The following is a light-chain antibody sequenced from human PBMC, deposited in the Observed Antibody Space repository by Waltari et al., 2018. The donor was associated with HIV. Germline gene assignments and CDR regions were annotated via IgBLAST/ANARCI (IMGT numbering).Light chain of an antibody. J-gene: IGLJ2*01. CDR3: SSYAGSNNLV. CDR2: EVS. CDR1: SSDVGGYNY. V-gene: IGLV2-8*01. Sequence: QSALTQPPSASGSPGQSVTISCTGTSSDVGGYNYVSWYQQHPGKAPKLMIYEVSKRPSGVPDRFFGSQSGNTASLTVSGLQAEDEADYYCSSYAGSNNLVFGGGTKLTVL.